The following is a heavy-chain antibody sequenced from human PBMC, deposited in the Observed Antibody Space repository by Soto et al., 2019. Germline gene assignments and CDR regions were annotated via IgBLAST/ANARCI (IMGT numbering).Heavy chain of an antibody. D-gene: IGHD6-13*01. V-gene: IGHV1-3*01. CDR2: INAGNGNT. CDR1: GYTFTSYA. CDR3: ARGGSSRPPPNYAH. Sequence: SVKVSCKASGYTFTSYAMHWVRQAPGQRLEWMGWINAGNGNTKYSQKFQGRVTLTRDTSATTAYMELRGLRSDDTAVYYCARGGSSRPPPNYAHWAQGTLVPAS. J-gene: IGHJ1*01.